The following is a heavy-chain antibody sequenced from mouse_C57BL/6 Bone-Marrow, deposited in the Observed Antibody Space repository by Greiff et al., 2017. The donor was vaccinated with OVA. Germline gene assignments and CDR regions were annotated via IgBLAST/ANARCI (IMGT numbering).Heavy chain of an antibody. Sequence: VQLQQPGAELVMPGASVKLSCKASGYTFTSYWMHWVKQRPGQGLEWIGEIDPSDSYTNYNQKFKGKSTLTVDKSSSTAYMQLSSLTSEDSAVYYCARVRLQPFAYWGQGTLVTVSA. CDR2: IDPSDSYT. J-gene: IGHJ3*01. D-gene: IGHD2-13*01. CDR3: ARVRLQPFAY. CDR1: GYTFTSYW. V-gene: IGHV1-69*01.